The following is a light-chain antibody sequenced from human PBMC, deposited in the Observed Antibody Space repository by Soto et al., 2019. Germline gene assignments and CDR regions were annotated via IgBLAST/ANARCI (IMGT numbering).Light chain of an antibody. CDR1: HSISNW. J-gene: IGKJ1*01. Sequence: DIQMTQSPSALSASVGDRVTITCRASHSISNWLAWYLQEPGKAPKLLIYDASSSESGVPSRFSGSGSGTEFTLTINSLQPGDSATYYCQQYKGYPVTFGQGTKVDIK. CDR3: QQYKGYPVT. V-gene: IGKV1-5*01. CDR2: DAS.